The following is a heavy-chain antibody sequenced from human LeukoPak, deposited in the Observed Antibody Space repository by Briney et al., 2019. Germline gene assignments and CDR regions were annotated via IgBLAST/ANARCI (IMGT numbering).Heavy chain of an antibody. CDR1: GFTFSSYA. D-gene: IGHD6-19*01. CDR2: ISGSGGST. J-gene: IGHJ3*01. V-gene: IGHV3-23*01. CDR3: PTYRLQSSGWPDDAFDV. Sequence: GGSLRLSCAASGFTFSSYAMSWVRRAPGKGLEWVSAISGSGGSTYYADSVKGRFTISRDNSKNTLYLQMNSLRAEDTAVYYCPTYRLQSSGWPDDAFDVRCQGSIDTV.